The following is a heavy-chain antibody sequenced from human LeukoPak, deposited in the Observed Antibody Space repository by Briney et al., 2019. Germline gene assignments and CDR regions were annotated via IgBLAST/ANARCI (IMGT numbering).Heavy chain of an antibody. V-gene: IGHV1-18*01. CDR2: ISAYNGNT. CDR1: GYTFTSYG. J-gene: IGHJ6*02. D-gene: IGHD5-18*01. Sequence: ASVKVSCKASGYTFTSYGISWVRQAPGQGLEWMGWISAYNGNTNYAQKLQGRVTMTTDTSTSTAYMELRSLRSADTAVYYFARKGKTPQRRSMAVWAQGPRAPVPS. CDR3: ARKGKTPQRRSMAV.